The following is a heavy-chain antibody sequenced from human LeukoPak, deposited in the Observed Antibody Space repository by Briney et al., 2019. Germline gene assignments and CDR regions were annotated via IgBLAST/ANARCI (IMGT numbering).Heavy chain of an antibody. CDR2: IYYSGST. CDR1: GGSISSYY. D-gene: IGHD3-10*01. V-gene: IGHV4-59*01. J-gene: IGHJ5*02. Sequence: SETLSLTCTVSGGSISSYYWSWIRQPPGKGLEWIGYIYYSGSTNYNPSLKSRLTISVDTSKNQFSLKLSSVTAADTAVYYCARGHRTLLWFGESRSNWFDPWGQGTLVTVSS. CDR3: ARGHRTLLWFGESRSNWFDP.